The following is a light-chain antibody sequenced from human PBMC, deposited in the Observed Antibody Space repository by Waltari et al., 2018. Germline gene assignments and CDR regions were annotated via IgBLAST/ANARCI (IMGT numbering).Light chain of an antibody. V-gene: IGKV3-20*01. Sequence: EVLLTQSPGTRSLSPGERATLSCRASQAISTYLAWYQQKPGQAPRLIISGASRRATGIPDRFSGSVSGTDFTLTITRVETEDSAIYFCQEYCFSSWTFGQGTKVEI. CDR1: QAISTY. CDR3: QEYCFSSWT. CDR2: GAS. J-gene: IGKJ1*01.